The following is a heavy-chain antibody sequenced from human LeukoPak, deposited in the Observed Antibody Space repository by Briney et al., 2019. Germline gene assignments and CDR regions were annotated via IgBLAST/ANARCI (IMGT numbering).Heavy chain of an antibody. J-gene: IGHJ4*02. CDR1: GLHFPNFG. V-gene: IGHV3-23*01. CDR2: ISGNGDDT. Sequence: QAGGSLRLSCVASGLHFPNFGMHWVRQGPGKGLEWVPGISGNGDDTHYANSVRGRFTISRDNSKNTLYLQVNSLRAEDTAVYFCAKDLNVLAVRPSLNSWGQGARVTVSS. CDR3: AKDLNVLAVRPSLNS. D-gene: IGHD6-6*01.